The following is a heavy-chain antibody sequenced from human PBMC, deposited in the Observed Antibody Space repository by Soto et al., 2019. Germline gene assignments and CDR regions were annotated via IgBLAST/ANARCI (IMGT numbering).Heavy chain of an antibody. CDR2: ISAHNGNT. CDR1: GYDFTTYG. CDR3: ARGRYGDY. D-gene: IGHD1-1*01. V-gene: IGHV1-18*01. Sequence: QIHLVQSGAEVKKPGASVKVSCKGSGYDFTTYGITWVRQAPGQGLEWMAWISAHNGNTDYAQKVQGRVTVPRDTSTSTAYMELRSLRSDDTAMYYCARGRYGDYWGQGALVTVSS. J-gene: IGHJ4*02.